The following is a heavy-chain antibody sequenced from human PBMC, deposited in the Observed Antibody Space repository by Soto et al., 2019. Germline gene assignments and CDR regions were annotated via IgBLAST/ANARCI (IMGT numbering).Heavy chain of an antibody. J-gene: IGHJ4*02. CDR1: GYTFTSYG. D-gene: IGHD6-13*01. Sequence: QVPLVQSGAEVKKPGASVKVSCKASGYTFTSYGISWVRQAPGQGLEWMGWISAYNGNTNYAQKLQGRVTMTTDTSTSTAYMELRSLRSDDTAVYYCARFSPHLGSSLPDDYWGQGTLVTVSS. CDR2: ISAYNGNT. V-gene: IGHV1-18*01. CDR3: ARFSPHLGSSLPDDY.